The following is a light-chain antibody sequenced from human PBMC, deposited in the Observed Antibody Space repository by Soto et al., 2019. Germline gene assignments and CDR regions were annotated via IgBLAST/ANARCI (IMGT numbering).Light chain of an antibody. V-gene: IGLV1-40*01. Sequence: QSVLTQPPSVSGAPGQRVTISCTGSSSNIGAGYDVHWYQQLPGTAPKLLIYVNSNRSSGVPDRFSGSKSGTSASLAITGLQAEDEADYYCQSYDSSLSDLVFGGGTKLTVL. J-gene: IGLJ2*01. CDR3: QSYDSSLSDLV. CDR2: VNS. CDR1: SSNIGAGYD.